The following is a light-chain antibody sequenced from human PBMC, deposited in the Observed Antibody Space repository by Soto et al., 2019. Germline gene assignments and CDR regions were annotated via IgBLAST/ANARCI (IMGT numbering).Light chain of an antibody. Sequence: DIQMTQSPSTLSASVGDRVTLTCRASQTFSTWLAWYQQKPGKAPKLLIYGASSLQTGVPSRFSGSGSGTEFTLTISSLQPDDFATYYCQQYNSYSYTFGQGTKLEIK. CDR3: QQYNSYSYT. CDR1: QTFSTW. CDR2: GAS. V-gene: IGKV1-5*01. J-gene: IGKJ2*01.